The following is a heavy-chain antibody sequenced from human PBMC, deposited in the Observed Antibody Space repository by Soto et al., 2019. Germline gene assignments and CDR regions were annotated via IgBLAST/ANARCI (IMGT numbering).Heavy chain of an antibody. CDR2: IYRGGST. CDR3: ASGSHVPHF. CDR1: GGSISSGDYS. V-gene: IGHV4-30-2*01. D-gene: IGHD6-6*01. J-gene: IGHJ4*02. Sequence: PSETLSLTCAVSGGSISSGDYSWSWIRQPPGNGLEWIGYIYRGGSTYFNPSLKSRVTISVDRSKNQFSLKLSSVTAADTAVYYCASGSHVPHFWGQGTLVTVSS.